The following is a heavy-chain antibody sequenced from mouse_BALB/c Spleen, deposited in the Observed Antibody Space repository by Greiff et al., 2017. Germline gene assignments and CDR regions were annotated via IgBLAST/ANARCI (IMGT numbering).Heavy chain of an antibody. CDR1: GFTFSSFG. Sequence: EVMLVESGGGLVQPGGSRKLSCAASGFTFSSFGMHWVRQAPEKGLEWVAYISSGSSTIYYADTVKGRFTISRDNPKNTLFLQMTSLRSEDTAMYYCARNWVYYAMDYWGQGTSVTVSS. V-gene: IGHV5-17*02. CDR2: ISSGSSTI. J-gene: IGHJ4*01. CDR3: ARNWVYYAMDY. D-gene: IGHD4-1*01.